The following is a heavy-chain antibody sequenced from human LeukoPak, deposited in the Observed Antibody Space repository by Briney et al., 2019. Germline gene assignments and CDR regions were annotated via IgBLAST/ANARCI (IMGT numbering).Heavy chain of an antibody. J-gene: IGHJ4*02. V-gene: IGHV1-2*02. CDR3: ARDKTGTGVDY. CDR1: GYTFTGYY. Sequence: GASVKVSCKASGYTFTGYYMHWVRQAPGQGLEWMGWINLNSGGTNYAQKFQGRVTMTRDTSISTAYMELSRLRSDDTAVYYCARDKTGTGVDYWGQGTLVTVSS. CDR2: INLNSGGT. D-gene: IGHD7-27*01.